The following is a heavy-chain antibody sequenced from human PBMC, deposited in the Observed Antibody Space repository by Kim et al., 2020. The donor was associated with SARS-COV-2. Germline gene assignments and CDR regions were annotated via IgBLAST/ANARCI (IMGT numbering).Heavy chain of an antibody. CDR1: GCNFDDSA. D-gene: IGHD3-10*01. Sequence: SLRLSCTVSGCNFDDSAMNWVRQAPGKGLEWVGFITSKAYGGITEYAASVRGRSTISKDEYKTIAYRQMNSLKMDATSVYYCTRGVRTPDEWGHGTLVTVS. J-gene: IGHJ4*01. CDR3: TRGVRTPDE. CDR2: ITSKAYGGIT. V-gene: IGHV3-49*04.